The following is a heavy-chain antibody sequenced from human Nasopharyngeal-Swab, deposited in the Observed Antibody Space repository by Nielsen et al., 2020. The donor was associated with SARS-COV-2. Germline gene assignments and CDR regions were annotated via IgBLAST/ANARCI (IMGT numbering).Heavy chain of an antibody. J-gene: IGHJ5*02. CDR2: INPSGGST. CDR3: ARDPAYYDFWSGYYSWFDP. D-gene: IGHD3-3*01. V-gene: IGHV1-46*01. CDR1: GYTFTGYY. Sequence: ASVKVSCKASGYTFTGYYMHWVRQAPGQGLEWMGIINPSGGSTSYAQKFQGRVTMTRDTSTSTVYMELSSLRSEDTAVYYCARDPAYYDFWSGYYSWFDPWGQGTLVTVSS.